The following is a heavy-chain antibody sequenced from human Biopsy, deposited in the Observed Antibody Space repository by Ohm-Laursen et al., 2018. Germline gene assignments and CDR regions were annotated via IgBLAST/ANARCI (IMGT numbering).Heavy chain of an antibody. CDR3: ASVVLGPTSDAFDL. J-gene: IGHJ3*01. Sequence: GTLSLTWAVSGGDINNYYWSWIRQPAGKGLEWIGRIYPGGSTNYNPSLKSRVTMSVDTSKKQLSLRLRSVTAADTAMYYCASVVLGPTSDAFDLWGQGTMVVVSS. D-gene: IGHD3-22*01. CDR2: IYPGGST. V-gene: IGHV4-4*07. CDR1: GGDINNYY.